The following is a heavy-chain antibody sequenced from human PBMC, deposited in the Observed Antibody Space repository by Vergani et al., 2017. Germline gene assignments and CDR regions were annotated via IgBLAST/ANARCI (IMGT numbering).Heavy chain of an antibody. CDR3: ARDSAVGGTFDA. D-gene: IGHD1-26*01. V-gene: IGHV4-39*02. CDR1: GGSISSSNYY. J-gene: IGHJ4*02. Sequence: QLQLQESGPGLVKPSETLSLTCTVSGGSISSSNYYWGWIRQPPGKGLEWIGTIYYSGRTDYNPSLESRVTISVDTSKNTFSLKLNSVTAADTAIYYCARDSAVGGTFDAWGQGTLVSVSS. CDR2: IYYSGRT.